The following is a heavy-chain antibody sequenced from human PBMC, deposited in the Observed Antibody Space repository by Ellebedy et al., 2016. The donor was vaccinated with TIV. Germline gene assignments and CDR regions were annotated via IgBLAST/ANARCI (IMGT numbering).Heavy chain of an antibody. Sequence: SVKGRFTISRDNAKNTLYLQMNSLRAEDTAVYYCARVPYNYGYFDYWGQGTLVTVSS. J-gene: IGHJ4*02. CDR3: ARVPYNYGYFDY. V-gene: IGHV3-30*01. D-gene: IGHD5-18*01.